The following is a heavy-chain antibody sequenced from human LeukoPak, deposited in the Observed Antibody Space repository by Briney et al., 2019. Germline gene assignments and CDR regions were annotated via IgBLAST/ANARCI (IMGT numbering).Heavy chain of an antibody. Sequence: SETLSLTCTVSGASTSSYYWSWIRQPAGKGLEWIGRIYTSGSTNYNPSLKSRVTMSVDTSKSQFSLKLSSVTAAYTAVYYCARDSSRTFDYWGQGTLVTVSS. J-gene: IGHJ4*02. V-gene: IGHV4-4*07. CDR1: GASTSSYY. CDR3: ARDSSRTFDY. CDR2: IYTSGST.